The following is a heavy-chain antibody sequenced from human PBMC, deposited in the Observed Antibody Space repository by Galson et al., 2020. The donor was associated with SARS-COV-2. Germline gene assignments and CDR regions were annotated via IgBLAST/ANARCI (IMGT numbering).Heavy chain of an antibody. D-gene: IGHD3-10*01. CDR1: GYTFTAYG. CDR3: ARGVWFGELLLDAFEI. J-gene: IGHJ3*02. CDR2: ISTYNGNT. V-gene: IGHV1-18*04. Sequence: ASVTVSCKASGYTFTAYGISWVRQAPGQGLEWLGWISTYNGNTNYAQKFQGRVTMTTATSTSTAYMELRSLRSDDTAVYYCARGVWFGELLLDAFEIWGQGTMVTVSS.